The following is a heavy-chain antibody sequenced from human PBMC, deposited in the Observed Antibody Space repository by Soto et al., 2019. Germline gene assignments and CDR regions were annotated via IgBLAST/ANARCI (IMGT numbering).Heavy chain of an antibody. CDR3: ARLGYYDFWSGYPTWGGYYYMDV. V-gene: IGHV1-8*01. Sequence: ASVKVSCKASGYTFASYDINWGRQATGQGLEWMGWMNPNSGNTGYAQKFQGRVTMTRNTSISTAYMELSSLRSEDTAVYYCARLGYYDFWSGYPTWGGYYYMDVWGKGTTVTVSS. CDR1: GYTFASYD. J-gene: IGHJ6*03. CDR2: MNPNSGNT. D-gene: IGHD3-3*01.